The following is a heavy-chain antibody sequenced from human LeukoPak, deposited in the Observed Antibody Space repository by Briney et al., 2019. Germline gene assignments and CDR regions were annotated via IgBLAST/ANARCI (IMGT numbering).Heavy chain of an antibody. CDR3: ARDSPVVAAFAY. D-gene: IGHD2-15*01. V-gene: IGHV3-48*03. J-gene: IGHJ4*02. CDR2: ISSSGSTI. Sequence: PGGSLRLSCAASGFTFSSYEMNWVRQAPGKGLEWVAYISSSGSTIYYADSVKGRFTISRDNAKNSLYLQMNSLRAEDTAVYYCARDSPVVAAFAYWGQGTLVTVSS. CDR1: GFTFSSYE.